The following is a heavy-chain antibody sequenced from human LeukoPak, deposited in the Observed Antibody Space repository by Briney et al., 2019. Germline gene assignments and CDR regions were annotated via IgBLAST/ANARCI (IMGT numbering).Heavy chain of an antibody. J-gene: IGHJ4*02. CDR2: IYTSGST. Sequence: PSETLSLTCTVSGVSISSFYWSWIRQPAGKGLEWIGRIYTSGSTNYSPSLKSRVTISVDKSKNQFSLKLSSVTAADTAVYYCAREGDSSGYHYWFDYWGQGTLVTVSS. CDR1: GVSISSFY. V-gene: IGHV4-4*07. CDR3: AREGDSSGYHYWFDY. D-gene: IGHD3-22*01.